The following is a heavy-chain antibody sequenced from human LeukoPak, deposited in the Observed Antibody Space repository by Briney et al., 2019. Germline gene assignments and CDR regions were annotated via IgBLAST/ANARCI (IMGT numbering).Heavy chain of an antibody. J-gene: IGHJ3*02. D-gene: IGHD6-6*01. CDR3: ARDPLEYSSSSRSWLDAFDI. V-gene: IGHV4-4*07. Sequence: PSETLSLTCTVSGGSISSYYWSWIRQPAGKGLEWIGRIYTSGSTNYNPSLKSRVTMSVDTSKNQFSLKPSSVTAADTAVYYCARDPLEYSSSSRSWLDAFDIWGQGTMVTVSS. CDR2: IYTSGST. CDR1: GGSISSYY.